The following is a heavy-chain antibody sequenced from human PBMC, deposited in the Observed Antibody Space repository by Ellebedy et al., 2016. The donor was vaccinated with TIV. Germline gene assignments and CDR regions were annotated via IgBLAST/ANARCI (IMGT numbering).Heavy chain of an antibody. CDR2: INHSGST. CDR3: ARGVGQWPKFDY. V-gene: IGHV4-34*01. J-gene: IGHJ4*02. D-gene: IGHD6-19*01. Sequence: MPSETLSLTCAVYGGSFSGYYWSRNRQPPGKGLEWIGEINHSGSTNYNPSLKSRVTITVNTSKHQFSRKLSSVHAADTAVYYCARGVGQWPKFDYWGQGTLVTVSS. CDR1: GGSFSGYY.